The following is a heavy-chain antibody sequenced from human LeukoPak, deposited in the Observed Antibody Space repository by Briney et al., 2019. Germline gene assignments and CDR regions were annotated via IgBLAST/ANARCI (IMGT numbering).Heavy chain of an antibody. CDR1: GYTFTGYY. CDR2: INPNSGGT. Sequence: ASVKVSCKASGYTFTGYYMHWVRQAPGQGLEWMGWINPNSGGTNYAQKFQGRVTMTRDTSISTAYMELSRLRSDDTAVYYCARAYMIVVGEAMDVWGKGTTVTISS. D-gene: IGHD3-22*01. V-gene: IGHV1-2*02. J-gene: IGHJ6*03. CDR3: ARAYMIVVGEAMDV.